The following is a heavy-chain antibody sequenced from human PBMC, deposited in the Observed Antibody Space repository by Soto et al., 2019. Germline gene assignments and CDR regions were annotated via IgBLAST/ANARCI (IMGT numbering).Heavy chain of an antibody. V-gene: IGHV3-73*01. Sequence: EVQLVESGGGLVQPGGSLKLSCAASGFTFSGSAMHWVRQASGKGLEWVGRIRSKANSYATAYAASVKGRFTISRDDSKNTAYLQMNSLKTEDTAVYYCTRQAAAAGNGAFDYWGQGTLVTVSS. CDR1: GFTFSGSA. D-gene: IGHD6-13*01. CDR2: IRSKANSYAT. J-gene: IGHJ4*02. CDR3: TRQAAAAGNGAFDY.